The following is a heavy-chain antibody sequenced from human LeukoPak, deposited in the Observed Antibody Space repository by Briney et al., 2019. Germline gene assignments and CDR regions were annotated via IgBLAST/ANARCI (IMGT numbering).Heavy chain of an antibody. CDR3: VRGNFGPAQWFDP. Sequence: GRSLRLSCAASGFTLGDYAMHWVRQVPGKGLEWGSGISWNSGSTGYAGSVKGRFTMSRDNTKNSLSLQMNSLTPDDTALYYCVRGNFGPAQWFDPWGQGTLVTVSS. J-gene: IGHJ5*02. CDR2: ISWNSGST. CDR1: GFTLGDYA. D-gene: IGHD3/OR15-3a*01. V-gene: IGHV3-9*01.